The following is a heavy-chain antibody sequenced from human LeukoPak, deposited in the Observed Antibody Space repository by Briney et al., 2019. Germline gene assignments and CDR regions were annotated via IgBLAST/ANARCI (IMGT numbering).Heavy chain of an antibody. V-gene: IGHV1-3*01. CDR3: ARDAMHYDILTGYLH. D-gene: IGHD3-9*01. J-gene: IGHJ4*02. Sequence: GASVKVSCRASGYTFTSYAMHWVRQAPGQRLEWMGWINAGNGNTKYSQKFQGRVTITRDTSASTAYMELSSLRSEDTAVYYCARDAMHYDILTGYLHWGQGTLVTVSS. CDR1: GYTFTSYA. CDR2: INAGNGNT.